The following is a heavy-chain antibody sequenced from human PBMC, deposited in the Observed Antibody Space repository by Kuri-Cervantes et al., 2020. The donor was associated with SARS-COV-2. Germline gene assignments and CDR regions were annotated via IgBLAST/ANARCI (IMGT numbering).Heavy chain of an antibody. Sequence: ASVKVSCKASGYTFTSYYMHWVRQAPGQGLEWMGIINPSGGSTSYAQKFQGRVTMTRDTSTSTVYVELSSLRSEDTAVYYCARAQEHNAQQLAGVDYWGQGTLVTVSS. V-gene: IGHV1-46*01. CDR2: INPSGGST. J-gene: IGHJ4*02. CDR3: ARAQEHNAQQLAGVDY. D-gene: IGHD6-13*01. CDR1: GYTFTSYY.